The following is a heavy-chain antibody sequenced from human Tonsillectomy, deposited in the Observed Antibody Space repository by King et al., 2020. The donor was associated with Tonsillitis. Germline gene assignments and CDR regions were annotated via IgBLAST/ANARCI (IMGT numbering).Heavy chain of an antibody. CDR3: ARALHHHYDFWSRHTPYYFGY. D-gene: IGHD3-3*01. V-gene: IGHV1-2*02. J-gene: IGHJ4*02. CDR2: MNPNSGGT. Sequence: VQLVESGAEVKKPGASVKVSCRTSGYTFTDYYIHWVRQAPGQGLEWMGWMNPNSGGTKFAQKFQGRVTMTRDTSISTAYMELSRLRSDDTAVYYCARALHHHYDFWSRHTPYYFGYWGQGTLVTVSS. CDR1: GYTFTDYY.